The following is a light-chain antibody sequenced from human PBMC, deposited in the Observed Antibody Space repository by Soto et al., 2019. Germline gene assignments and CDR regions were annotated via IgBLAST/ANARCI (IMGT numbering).Light chain of an antibody. CDR2: GAS. CDR1: QSVGTR. CDR3: QHYQGGHPIT. Sequence: EIVMTQSPDALSLSPGERATLSCRAAQSVGTRLAWYQHKTGQAPRLLISGASSRATGIPDRFTGSGSETSFTLTISRLEPEDFALYYCQHYQGGHPITFGQGTRLEIK. V-gene: IGKV3-20*01. J-gene: IGKJ5*01.